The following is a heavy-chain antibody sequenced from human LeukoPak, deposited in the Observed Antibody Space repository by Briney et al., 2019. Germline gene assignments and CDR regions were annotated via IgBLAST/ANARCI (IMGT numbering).Heavy chain of an antibody. CDR1: RYTRTELS. CDR3: ATVRSPVATQFDY. J-gene: IGHJ4*02. V-gene: IGHV1-24*01. D-gene: IGHD4-23*01. Sequence: ASGKVSSKVSRYTRTELSMHWVRQAPGKGHEWRGGLDPEDGETISAQKFQGRVTMTEDTSTATAYMELSSVRSEDTAVYYCATVRSPVATQFDYWGQGTLVTVSS. CDR2: LDPEDGET.